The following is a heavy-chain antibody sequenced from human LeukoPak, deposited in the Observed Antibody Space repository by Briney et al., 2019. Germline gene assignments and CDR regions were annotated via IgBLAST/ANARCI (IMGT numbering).Heavy chain of an antibody. V-gene: IGHV3-64*02. CDR1: GFTFNNHP. CDR3: VRDGAHWDLDY. J-gene: IGHJ4*02. Sequence: GGSLRLSCAASGFTFNNHPMHWVRQASGKRLEYVSAISPSGDWTWYADSVKGRFTISRDNSKNTVHLQMNSLRAEDTAMYYCVRDGAHWDLDYWGQGTLVTVSS. D-gene: IGHD7-27*01. CDR2: ISPSGDWT.